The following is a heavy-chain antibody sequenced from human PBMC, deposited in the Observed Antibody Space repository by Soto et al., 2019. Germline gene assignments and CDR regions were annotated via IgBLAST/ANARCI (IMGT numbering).Heavy chain of an antibody. J-gene: IGHJ4*02. V-gene: IGHV3-30*18. CDR2: VSYDGSKR. CDR1: EFTFSSYG. D-gene: IGHD2-2*01. CDR3: AKEGGRLAYCSSASCHKHFDS. Sequence: QVQLVESGGGVVQPGRSLRLSCAASEFTFSSYGIHWVRQAPGKGLEWVAAVSYDGSKRFYADSVKGRFTIYRDNSKNTLYLQMNSLRSEDTAVYYCAKEGGRLAYCSSASCHKHFDSWGQGTLVTVSS.